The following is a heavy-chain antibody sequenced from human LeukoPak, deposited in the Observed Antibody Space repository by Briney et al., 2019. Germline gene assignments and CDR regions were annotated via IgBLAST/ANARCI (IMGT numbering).Heavy chain of an antibody. CDR2: IIPIFGTA. CDR3: ARDSGNIVVVPAAMLGDYYYYMDV. V-gene: IGHV1-69*06. D-gene: IGHD2-2*01. J-gene: IGHJ6*03. CDR1: GGTFSSYA. Sequence: SVKVSCKASGGTFSSYAISWVRQAPGQGLEWMGGIIPIFGTANYAQKFQGRVTITADKSTSTAYMELSSLRSEDTAVYYCARDSGNIVVVPAAMLGDYYYYMDVWGKGTTVTVSS.